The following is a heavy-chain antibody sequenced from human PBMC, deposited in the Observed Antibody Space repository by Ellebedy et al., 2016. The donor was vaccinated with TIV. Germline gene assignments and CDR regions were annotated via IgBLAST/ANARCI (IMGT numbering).Heavy chain of an antibody. CDR2: ISWNDDK. Sequence: SGPTLVKPTQTLTLTCSFSGFSLSTSGVGVGWIRQPPEEALEWLTLISWNDDKRYSPSLEGRLTITRDTSKNQVVLTMTNMDPVDTATYYCAHVKNSNYVTDYFDYWGQGTTVTVSS. D-gene: IGHD4-11*01. J-gene: IGHJ4*03. V-gene: IGHV2-5*01. CDR3: AHVKNSNYVTDYFDY. CDR1: GFSLSTSGVG.